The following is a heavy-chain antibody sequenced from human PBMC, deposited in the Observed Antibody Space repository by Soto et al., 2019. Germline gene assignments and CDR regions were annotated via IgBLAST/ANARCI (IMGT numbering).Heavy chain of an antibody. CDR3: AKDPLTPSGWYLNSSPLYY. D-gene: IGHD6-19*01. Sequence: GGSLRLSCAASGFTFSSYAMSWVRQAPGKGLEWVSAISGSGGSTYYADSVKGRFTISRDNSQNTLYLQMNSLRAEDTAVYYCAKDPLTPSGWYLNSSPLYYWGQGTLVTVSS. V-gene: IGHV3-23*01. CDR1: GFTFSSYA. CDR2: ISGSGGST. J-gene: IGHJ4*02.